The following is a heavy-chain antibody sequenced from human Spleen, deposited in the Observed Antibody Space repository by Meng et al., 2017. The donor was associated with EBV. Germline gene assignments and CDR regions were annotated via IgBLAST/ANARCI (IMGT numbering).Heavy chain of an antibody. J-gene: IGHJ4*02. V-gene: IGHV4-30-4*01. CDR3: ARASYFYDTSAFDY. CDR2: IYYSGTT. Sequence: VQLQESGPGLVKPSQPLSLTCAVSGVSISSSGYYWSWLRQPPGKGLEWIGYIYYSGTTYYNPSLKSRVTISVDTSKNHFSLKLNSVTAADTAVYYCARASYFYDTSAFDYWGQGTLVTVSS. D-gene: IGHD3-22*01. CDR1: GVSISSSGYY.